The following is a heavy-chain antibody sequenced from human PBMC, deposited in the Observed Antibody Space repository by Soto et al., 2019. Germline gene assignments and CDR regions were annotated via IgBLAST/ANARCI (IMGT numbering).Heavy chain of an antibody. CDR2: VYYSGTT. V-gene: IGHV4-61*01. CDR3: ARDQYDILTGYDWFDP. Sequence: QVQLQESGPGLVKPSETLSLTCSVSGGSVSSDRNYWSWIRQSPGRGLEWIGYVYYSGTTNYNPPLKGRVTITRDTSKNQCSLKMTSVTAADTAVYYCARDQYDILTGYDWFDPWGQGILVTVSS. D-gene: IGHD3-9*01. J-gene: IGHJ5*02. CDR1: GGSVSSDRNY.